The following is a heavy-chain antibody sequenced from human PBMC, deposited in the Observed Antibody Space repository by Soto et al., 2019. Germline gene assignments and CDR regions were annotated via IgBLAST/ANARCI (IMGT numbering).Heavy chain of an antibody. V-gene: IGHV1-2*02. CDR3: AHGGSIRTGWFDP. Sequence: QVQLVQSGAEVKKPGASVKVSCKASGYPLTAKYLHWVRQAPGQGLEWMGWINPSSGGTKEAQKFRGRVIMTMATSISAAYMELSRLISDNTAGYYWAHGGSIRTGWFDPWGQGTLVTVYS. J-gene: IGHJ5*02. CDR1: GYPLTAKY. CDR2: INPSSGGT. D-gene: IGHD6-13*01.